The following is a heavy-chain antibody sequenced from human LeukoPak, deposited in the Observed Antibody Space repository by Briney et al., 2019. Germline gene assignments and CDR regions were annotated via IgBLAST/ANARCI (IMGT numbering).Heavy chain of an antibody. CDR2: MNPNSGNT. J-gene: IGHJ4*02. D-gene: IGHD1-26*01. Sequence: EASVKVSCKASGYTFTSYDINWVRQATGQGLEWMGWMNPNSGNTGYAQKFQGRVTMTRNTSISTAYMELSSLRSEDTAVYYCATRVVGATTNVMGDYWGQGTLVTVSS. CDR3: ATRVVGATTNVMGDY. CDR1: GYTFTSYD. V-gene: IGHV1-8*01.